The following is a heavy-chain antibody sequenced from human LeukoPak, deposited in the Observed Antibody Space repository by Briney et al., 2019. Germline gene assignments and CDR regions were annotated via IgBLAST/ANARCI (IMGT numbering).Heavy chain of an antibody. V-gene: IGHV1-2*02. D-gene: IGHD1-20*01. J-gene: IGHJ3*02. CDR1: GYTFTGYF. CDR2: INPNSGGT. Sequence: ASVKVSCKASGYTFTGYFIHWVRQGPGQGLEWMGWINPNSGGTNSAHKFQGRVTMTRDTSISTAYMELSRLRSDDTAVYYCARVESITGAAGIDDAFDIWGQGTMVTVSS. CDR3: ARVESITGAAGIDDAFDI.